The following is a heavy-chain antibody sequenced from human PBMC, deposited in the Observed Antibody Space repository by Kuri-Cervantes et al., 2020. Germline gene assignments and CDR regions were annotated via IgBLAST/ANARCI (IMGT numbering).Heavy chain of an antibody. Sequence: SQTLSLTCGVSGYSITSGYYWAWIRQPPGKGLEWIGDFHHSGTTDYNPSLKSRVTISEDTSKNQFSLKVRSVTAADTAVYYCAHTGVGPFDYWGQGTLVTVSS. J-gene: IGHJ4*02. D-gene: IGHD1-26*01. V-gene: IGHV4-38-2*01. CDR2: FHHSGTT. CDR1: GYSITSGYY. CDR3: AHTGVGPFDY.